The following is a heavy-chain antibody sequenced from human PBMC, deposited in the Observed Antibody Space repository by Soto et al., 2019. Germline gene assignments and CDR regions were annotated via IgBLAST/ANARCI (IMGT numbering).Heavy chain of an antibody. D-gene: IGHD3-16*01. J-gene: IGHJ6*02. CDR1: GFTFSSYA. V-gene: IGHV3-23*01. Sequence: EVQLLESGGGLVQPGGSLRLSCAASGFTFSSYAMSWVRQAPGKGLEWVSAISGSGGSTYYADSVKGRFTISRDNSKNTLYLQMNSLRAEDTAVYYCGGGSAGPDTYYYGMDVWGQGTTVTVSS. CDR3: GGGSAGPDTYYYGMDV. CDR2: ISGSGGST.